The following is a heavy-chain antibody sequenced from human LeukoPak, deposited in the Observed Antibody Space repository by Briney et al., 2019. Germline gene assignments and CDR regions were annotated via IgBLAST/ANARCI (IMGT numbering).Heavy chain of an antibody. Sequence: HPGGSLRLSCAASGFTFSSYAMHWVRQAPGKGLEWVAVISYDGSNRYYADSVKGRFTISRDNPKNTLYLQMNSLRPEDTAVYYCAARRLSGTTEIDYWGQGTLVTVSS. CDR2: ISYDGSNR. D-gene: IGHD4-11*01. J-gene: IGHJ4*02. CDR1: GFTFSSYA. CDR3: AARRLSGTTEIDY. V-gene: IGHV3-30*04.